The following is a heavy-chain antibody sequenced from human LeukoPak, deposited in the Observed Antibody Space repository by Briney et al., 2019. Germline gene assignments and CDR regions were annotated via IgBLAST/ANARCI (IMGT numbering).Heavy chain of an antibody. D-gene: IGHD6-19*01. CDR3: AAGYSGGWYGIDY. V-gene: IGHV3-48*02. J-gene: IGHJ4*02. Sequence: GGSLRLSCAASGLTFSSYSMNWVRQAPGKGLEWVSYITSDSSTIYYADSVKGRFTISRDNAKNSLYLQMNSLRDEDTAVYYCAAGYSGGWYGIDYWGQGVLVTVSS. CDR2: ITSDSSTI. CDR1: GLTFSSYS.